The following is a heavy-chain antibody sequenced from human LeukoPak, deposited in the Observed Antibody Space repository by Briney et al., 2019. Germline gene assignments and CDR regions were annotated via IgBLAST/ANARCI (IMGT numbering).Heavy chain of an antibody. D-gene: IGHD6-6*01. V-gene: IGHV4-4*07. CDR1: GGSISSYY. CDR2: IYTNWGT. Sequence: SETLSLTCTVSGGSISSYYWSWIRQPAGKGLEWIGRIYTNWGTNYNPSLKSRVTMSVDTSENQFSLKLSSVTAADTAVYYCARARSVSEDSTSSELDYWGQGTLVTVSS. CDR3: ARARSVSEDSTSSELDY. J-gene: IGHJ4*02.